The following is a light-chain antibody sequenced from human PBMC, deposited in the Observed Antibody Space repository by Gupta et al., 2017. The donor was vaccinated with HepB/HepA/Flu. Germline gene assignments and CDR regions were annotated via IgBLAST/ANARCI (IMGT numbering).Light chain of an antibody. CDR1: QRVSNY. Sequence: EIVLTQSPATLSLSPGERATLSCRASQRVSNYLAWYQQKPGQAPRLLIYDASNRATGIPVRFSGSGSGTDFTLTISSLEPEDFAVYYCQQRFAWPPLTFGGGTKVEIK. J-gene: IGKJ4*01. CDR3: QQRFAWPPLT. V-gene: IGKV3-11*01. CDR2: DAS.